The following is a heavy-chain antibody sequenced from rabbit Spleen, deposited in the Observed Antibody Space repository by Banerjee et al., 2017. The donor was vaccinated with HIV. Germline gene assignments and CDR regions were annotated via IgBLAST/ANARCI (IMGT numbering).Heavy chain of an antibody. CDR1: GFSFSSNYY. V-gene: IGHV1S40*01. J-gene: IGHJ2*01. CDR2: IYTGSSGST. D-gene: IGHD6-1*01. Sequence: QSLEESGGDLVQPEGSLTLTCTASGFSFSSNYYMCWVRQAPGKGLELIACIYTGSSGSTTYASWAKGRFTISKTSSTTVTLQMTSLTAADTATYFCVRGMYSYRYAFDPWGPGTLVTVS. CDR3: VRGMYSYRYAFDP.